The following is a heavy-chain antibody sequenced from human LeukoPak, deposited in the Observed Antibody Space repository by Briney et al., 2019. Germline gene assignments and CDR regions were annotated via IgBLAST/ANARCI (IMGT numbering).Heavy chain of an antibody. CDR2: IYTSGST. Sequence: PSETLSLTCTVSGGSISSYYWSWIRQPAGKGLEWIGRIYTSGSTNYNPSLKSRVTMSVDTSKNQFSLRLSSVTAADTAVYYCARAGYSGSYMRFDYWGQGTLVTVSS. CDR3: ARAGYSGSYMRFDY. V-gene: IGHV4-4*07. CDR1: GGSISSYY. J-gene: IGHJ4*02. D-gene: IGHD1-26*01.